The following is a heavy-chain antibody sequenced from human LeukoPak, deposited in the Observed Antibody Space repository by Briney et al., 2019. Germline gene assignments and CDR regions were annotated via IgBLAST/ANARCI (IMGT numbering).Heavy chain of an antibody. Sequence: ASVKVSCKASGSTFSSYAISWVRQAPGQGLEWMGGIIPIFGTANYAQKFQGRVTITADESTSTAYMELSSLRSEDTAVYYCARVRPFSGGSCYDYWGQGTLVTVSS. CDR2: IIPIFGTA. D-gene: IGHD2-15*01. CDR1: GSTFSSYA. J-gene: IGHJ4*02. CDR3: ARVRPFSGGSCYDY. V-gene: IGHV1-69*13.